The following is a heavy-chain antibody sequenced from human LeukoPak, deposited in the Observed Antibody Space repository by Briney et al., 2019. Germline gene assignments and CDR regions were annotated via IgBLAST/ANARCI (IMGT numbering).Heavy chain of an antibody. V-gene: IGHV1-3*01. CDR2: IHADSGNT. CDR1: GYTFTACA. Sequence: ASVKVSCKTSGYTFTACAVHWVRQAPGQRLEWMGWIHADSGNTKYSQKLQGRVAIARDTSASTIYMELTSLRIEDTAVYFCTIGLAGDWDAFDIWGLGTMVTVSS. D-gene: IGHD6-19*01. CDR3: TIGLAGDWDAFDI. J-gene: IGHJ3*02.